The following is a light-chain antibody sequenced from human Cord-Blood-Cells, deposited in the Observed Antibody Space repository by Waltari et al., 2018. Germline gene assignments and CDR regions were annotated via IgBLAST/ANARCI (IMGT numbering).Light chain of an antibody. J-gene: IGLJ3*02. CDR2: EVS. CDR3: CSYAGSSTGV. CDR1: RRDCWGYNL. Sequence: QSALTQPASVSGSPGPSITIPCTGTRRDCWGYNLVSWYQQHPGKAPKLMIYEVSKRPSGVSNRFSGSKSGNTASLTISGLQAEDEADYYCCSYAGSSTGVFGGGTKLTVL. V-gene: IGLV2-23*02.